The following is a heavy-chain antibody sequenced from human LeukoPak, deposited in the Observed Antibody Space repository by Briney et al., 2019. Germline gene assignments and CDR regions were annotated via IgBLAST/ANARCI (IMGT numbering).Heavy chain of an antibody. CDR2: INPNSGGT. D-gene: IGHD3-16*02. CDR1: GYTFTGYY. V-gene: IGHV1-2*02. CDR3: ARDPHRYDYVWGSYPYFDY. Sequence: ASVKVSCKASGYTFTGYYMHWVRQAPGQGLEWMGWINPNSGGTSYAQKFQGRVTMTRDTSISTAYMELSRLRSDDTAVYYCARDPHRYDYVWGSYPYFDYWGQGTLVTVSS. J-gene: IGHJ4*02.